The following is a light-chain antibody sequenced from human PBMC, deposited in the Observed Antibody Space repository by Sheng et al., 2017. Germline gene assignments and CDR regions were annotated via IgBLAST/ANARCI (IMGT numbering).Light chain of an antibody. CDR2: EGT. V-gene: IGLV2-23*01. Sequence: QSALTQPASVSGSPGQSITISCTGTSSDVGSYNLVSWYQQHPGKAPKVMIYEGTKRPAGVSNRFSGSKSGNTASLTISGLQAEDEADYYCCSYAASSSLLFGGGTKVTVL. CDR1: SSDVGSYNL. CDR3: CSYAASSSLL. J-gene: IGLJ2*01.